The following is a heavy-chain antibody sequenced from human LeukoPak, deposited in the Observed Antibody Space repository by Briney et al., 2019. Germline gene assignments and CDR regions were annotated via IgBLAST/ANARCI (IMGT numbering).Heavy chain of an antibody. V-gene: IGHV4-4*07. Sequence: SETLSLTCTDSGGSISSYYWSWIRQPAGKGLEWIGRIYTSGSTNYNPSLKSRVTMSVDTSKNQFSLKLSSVTAADTAVYYCARDTMVRGVATGWYYYYYGMDVWGQGTTVTVSS. CDR2: IYTSGST. D-gene: IGHD3-10*01. CDR3: ARDTMVRGVATGWYYYYYGMDV. J-gene: IGHJ6*02. CDR1: GGSISSYY.